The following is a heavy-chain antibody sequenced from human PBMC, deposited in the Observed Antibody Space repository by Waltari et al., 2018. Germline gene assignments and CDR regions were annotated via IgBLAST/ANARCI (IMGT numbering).Heavy chain of an antibody. CDR2: IYYSGST. V-gene: IGHV4-59*11. Sequence: QVQLQESGPGLVKPSETLSLTCTVSGGSISSHYWSWIRQPPGKGLEWIGYIYYSGSTNYNPSLKSRVTISVDTSKNQFSLKLSSVTAADTAVYYCASNYYYYGMDVWGQGTTVTVSS. CDR3: ASNYYYYGMDV. J-gene: IGHJ6*02. CDR1: GGSISSHY.